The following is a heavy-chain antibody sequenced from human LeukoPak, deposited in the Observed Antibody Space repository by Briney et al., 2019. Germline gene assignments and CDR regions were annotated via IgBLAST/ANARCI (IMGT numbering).Heavy chain of an antibody. Sequence: GASVKVSCKASGYTFTSYDINWVRRATGQGLEWMGWMNPNSGNTGYAQKFQGRVTMTRNTSISTAYMELRSLRSDDTAVYYCASTGPYDFWTPVYFQHWGQGTLVTVSS. CDR1: GYTFTSYD. D-gene: IGHD3-3*01. CDR2: MNPNSGNT. J-gene: IGHJ1*01. CDR3: ASTGPYDFWTPVYFQH. V-gene: IGHV1-8*01.